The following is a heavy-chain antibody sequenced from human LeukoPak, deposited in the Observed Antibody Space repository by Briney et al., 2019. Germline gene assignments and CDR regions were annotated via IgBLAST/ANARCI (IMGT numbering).Heavy chain of an antibody. CDR3: ATGSGSYFPAAY. CDR2: INHSGST. Sequence: PSETLSLTCAVYGGSFSGYYWSWIRQPPGKGLEWIGEINHSGSTNYNPSLKSRVTISVDTSKNQFSLKLGSVTAADTAVYYCATGSGSYFPAAYWGQGTLVTVSS. J-gene: IGHJ4*02. D-gene: IGHD3-10*01. V-gene: IGHV4-34*01. CDR1: GGSFSGYY.